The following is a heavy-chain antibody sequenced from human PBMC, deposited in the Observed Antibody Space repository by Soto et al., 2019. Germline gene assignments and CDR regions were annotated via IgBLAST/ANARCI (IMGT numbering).Heavy chain of an antibody. D-gene: IGHD3-22*01. CDR1: GYTFTSYA. Sequence: ASVKVSCKASGYTFTSYAMHWVRQAPGQRLEWMGWINAGNGNTKYSQKFQGRVTITRDTSASTAYMELSSLRSEDTAVYYCARVLYDSSGYYFKDFDYGGQGTLVTVS. CDR3: ARVLYDSSGYYFKDFDY. V-gene: IGHV1-3*01. CDR2: INAGNGNT. J-gene: IGHJ4*02.